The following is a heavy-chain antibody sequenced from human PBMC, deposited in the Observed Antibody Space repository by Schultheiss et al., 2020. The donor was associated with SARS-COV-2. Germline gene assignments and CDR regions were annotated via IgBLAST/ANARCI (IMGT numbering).Heavy chain of an antibody. CDR3: AKDSYCSSTSCRYYYYGMDV. CDR1: GFTFSDYY. V-gene: IGHV3-23*01. D-gene: IGHD2-2*01. Sequence: GESLKISCAASGFTFSDYYMSWIRQAPGKGLEWVSAISGSGGSTYYADSVKGRFTISRDNSKNTLYLQMNSLRAEDTAVYYCAKDSYCSSTSCRYYYYGMDVWGQGTTVTVS. J-gene: IGHJ6*02. CDR2: ISGSGGST.